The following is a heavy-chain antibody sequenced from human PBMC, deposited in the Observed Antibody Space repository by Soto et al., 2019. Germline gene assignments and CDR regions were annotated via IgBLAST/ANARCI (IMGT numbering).Heavy chain of an antibody. CDR2: INAGNGNT. CDR1: GYTFTSYA. J-gene: IGHJ6*02. V-gene: IGHV1-3*05. D-gene: IGHD3-16*01. CDR3: ARGPAGDYYYYGMDV. Sequence: QVQLVQSGAAEKKPGASVKVSCKASGYTFTSYAMHWVRQAPGQRLEWMGWINAGNGNTKYSQKLQGRVTITRDTSESTAYMELSSLRSEDTAVYYCARGPAGDYYYYGMDVWGQGTTVTVSS.